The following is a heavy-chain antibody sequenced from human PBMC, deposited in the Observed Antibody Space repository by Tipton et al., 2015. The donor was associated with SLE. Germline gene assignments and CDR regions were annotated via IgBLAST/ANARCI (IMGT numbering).Heavy chain of an antibody. D-gene: IGHD6-19*01. CDR2: ISAYNGNT. J-gene: IGHJ4*02. CDR1: GYTFTTYG. Sequence: QSGPEVKKPGASVKVSCKASGYTFTTYGISWVRQAPGQGLEWMGWISAYNGNTNYAQKLQGRVTMTTDASTNTAYMELRSLISDDTAVYYCAIAVAGTLFFDYGGQGTLVTVSS. CDR3: AIAVAGTLFFDY. V-gene: IGHV1-18*01.